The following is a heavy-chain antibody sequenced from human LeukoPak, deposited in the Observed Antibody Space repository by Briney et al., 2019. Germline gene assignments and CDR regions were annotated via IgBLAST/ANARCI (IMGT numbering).Heavy chain of an antibody. CDR3: ANDYDILTGYPTFDY. CDR2: ISGSGGST. Sequence: GGSLRLSCAASGFTFSSYAMSWVRQAPGKGLEWVSAISGSGGSTYYADPVKGRFTISRDNSRNTLYLQMNSLRAEDTAVYYCANDYDILTGYPTFDYWGQGTLVTVSS. J-gene: IGHJ4*02. V-gene: IGHV3-23*01. CDR1: GFTFSSYA. D-gene: IGHD3-9*01.